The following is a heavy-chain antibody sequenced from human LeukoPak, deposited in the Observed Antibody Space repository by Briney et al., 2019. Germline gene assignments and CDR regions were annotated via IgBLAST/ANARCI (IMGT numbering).Heavy chain of an antibody. CDR3: TRQSWVNFDY. V-gene: IGHV4-39*01. CDR1: GDSISSSSYY. Sequence: SSETLSLTCTVSGDSISSSSYYWGWVRQPPGKGLEWIGSIYHSGSTYHNPSLKSRVTISVDTSKNPFSLKLSSVTAADTAVYYCTRQSWVNFDYWGQGTLVTVSS. D-gene: IGHD2-21*01. CDR2: IYHSGST. J-gene: IGHJ4*02.